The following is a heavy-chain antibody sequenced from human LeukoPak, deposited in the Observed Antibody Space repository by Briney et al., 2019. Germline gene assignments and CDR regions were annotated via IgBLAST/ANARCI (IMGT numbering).Heavy chain of an antibody. D-gene: IGHD3-10*01. CDR2: ISAYNGNT. J-gene: IGHJ4*02. V-gene: IGHV1-18*01. CDR1: GYTFTSYG. Sequence: ASVKVSCKASGYTFTSYGISWVRQAPGQGLEWMGWISAYNGNTNYAQKLQGRVTMTTDTSTSTAYMELRSLRSDDTAVYYCARVGSRYGSGSYYKLDYWGQGTLVTVSS. CDR3: ARVGSRYGSGSYYKLDY.